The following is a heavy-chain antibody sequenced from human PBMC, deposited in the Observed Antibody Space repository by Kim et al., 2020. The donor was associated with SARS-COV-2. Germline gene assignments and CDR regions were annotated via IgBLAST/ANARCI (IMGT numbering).Heavy chain of an antibody. CDR3: TSPQYYYDSSGYHYFDY. CDR2: IRSKANSYAT. CDR1: GFTFSGSA. Sequence: GGSLRLSCAASGFTFSGSAMHWVRQASGKGLEWVGRIRSKANSYATAYAASVKGRFTISRDESKNTAYLQMNSLKTEDTAVYYCTSPQYYYDSSGYHYFDYWGQGTLVTVSS. J-gene: IGHJ4*02. V-gene: IGHV3-73*01. D-gene: IGHD3-22*01.